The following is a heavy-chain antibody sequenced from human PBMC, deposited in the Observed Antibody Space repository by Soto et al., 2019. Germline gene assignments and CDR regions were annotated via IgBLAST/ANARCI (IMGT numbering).Heavy chain of an antibody. V-gene: IGHV4-30-4*08. D-gene: IGHD3-22*01. CDR3: AREDYDSSLY. CDR2: IYYSGST. CDR1: GGSFSGYY. Sequence: KTSETLSLTCAVSGGSFSGYYWSWIRQSPGKGLEWIGYIYYSGSTYYNPSLKSRVTISVDTSKNQFSLKLSSVTAADTAVYYCAREDYDSSLYWGQGTLVTVSS. J-gene: IGHJ4*02.